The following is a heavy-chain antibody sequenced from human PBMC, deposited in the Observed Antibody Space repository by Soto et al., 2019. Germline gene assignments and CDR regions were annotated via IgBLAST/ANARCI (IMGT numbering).Heavy chain of an antibody. V-gene: IGHV1-46*03. CDR3: ARGGRGGFGIAAAGTYCYY. D-gene: IGHD6-13*01. J-gene: IGHJ4*02. CDR2: INPSGGST. Sequence: QVQLVQSGAEVKKPGASVKVSCKASGYTFTSYYMHWVRQAPGQGLEWMGIINPSGGSTSYAQKFKGRVTMPRDTSTRTVYMELSSLRSEDTAVYYCARGGRGGFGIAAAGTYCYYWGQGTLVTVSS. CDR1: GYTFTSYY.